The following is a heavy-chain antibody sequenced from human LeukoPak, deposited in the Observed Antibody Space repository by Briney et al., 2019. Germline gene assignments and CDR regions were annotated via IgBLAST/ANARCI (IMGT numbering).Heavy chain of an antibody. J-gene: IGHJ5*02. CDR2: IWYGGSNK. Sequence: PGGSLRLSCAASGFTFSSYGMHWVRQAPGKGLEWVAVIWYGGSNKYYADSVKGRFTISRDNSKNTLYLQMNSLRAEDTAVYYCARDRDIVVVPAAQGGWFDPWGQGTLVTVSS. D-gene: IGHD2-2*01. CDR3: ARDRDIVVVPAAQGGWFDP. V-gene: IGHV3-33*01. CDR1: GFTFSSYG.